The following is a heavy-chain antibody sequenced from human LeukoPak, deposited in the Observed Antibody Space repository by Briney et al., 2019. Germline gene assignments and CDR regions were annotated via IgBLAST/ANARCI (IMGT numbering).Heavy chain of an antibody. CDR2: ISAYNGNT. CDR3: ARSDGPTLAYCGGDCEHWVWFDP. Sequence: ASVKVSCKASGYTFTSYGISWVRQAPGQGLEWMGWISAYNGNTNYAQKLQGRVTMITDTSTSTAYMELRSLRSDDTAVYYCARSDGPTLAYCGGDCEHWVWFDPWGQGTLVTVSS. J-gene: IGHJ5*02. V-gene: IGHV1-18*01. D-gene: IGHD2-21*02. CDR1: GYTFTSYG.